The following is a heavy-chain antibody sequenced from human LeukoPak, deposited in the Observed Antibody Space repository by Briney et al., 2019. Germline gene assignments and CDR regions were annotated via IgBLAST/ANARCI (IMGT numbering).Heavy chain of an antibody. D-gene: IGHD3-10*01. V-gene: IGHV4-38-2*02. Sequence: KPSETLSLTCTVSGYSISSGYYWGWIRQPPGKGLEWIGSIYHSGSTYYNPSLKSRVTISVDTSKNQFSLKLSSVTAADTAVYYCARHPMAGDQTGAFDIWGQGTMVTVSS. CDR1: GYSISSGYY. J-gene: IGHJ3*02. CDR3: ARHPMAGDQTGAFDI. CDR2: IYHSGST.